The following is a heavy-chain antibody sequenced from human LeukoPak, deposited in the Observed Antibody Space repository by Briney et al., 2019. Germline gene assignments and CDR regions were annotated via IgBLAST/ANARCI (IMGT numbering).Heavy chain of an antibody. CDR1: GFTFSSYA. Sequence: GGSLRLSCAASGFTFSSYAMGWVRQAPGKGLEWVSVIYSGGSTYYADSVKGRFTISRDNSKNTLYLQMNSLRAEDTAVYYCAKVEYDSSGSMYYFDYWGQGTLVTVSS. CDR2: IYSGGST. V-gene: IGHV3-66*01. D-gene: IGHD3-22*01. J-gene: IGHJ4*02. CDR3: AKVEYDSSGSMYYFDY.